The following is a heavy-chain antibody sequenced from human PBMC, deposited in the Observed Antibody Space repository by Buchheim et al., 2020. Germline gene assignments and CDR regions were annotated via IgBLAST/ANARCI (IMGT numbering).Heavy chain of an antibody. CDR1: GFTFSSYA. J-gene: IGHJ5*02. CDR3: AKCFVEHDPFCWFDP. CDR2: ISGWGGSI. Sequence: EVQLLESGGGLVQPGGSLRLSCAASGFTFSSYAMSWVRQAPGKGLEWVSSISGWGGSIYHADSVKGRCTISRDNSKNTLYLQMNSLRAEDTAVYYCAKCFVEHDPFCWFDPWGQGTL. D-gene: IGHD3-3*02. V-gene: IGHV3-23*01.